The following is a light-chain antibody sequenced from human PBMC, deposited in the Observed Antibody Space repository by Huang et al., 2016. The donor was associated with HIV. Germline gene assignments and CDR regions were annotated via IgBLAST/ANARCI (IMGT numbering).Light chain of an antibody. V-gene: IGKV1-9*01. Sequence: IQLTQSPSSLSASVGDRVTIPCRASQGISNFLGWYQQKPGKAPKLLIYSASILQSGVPSVFSGSGSGTDFTLTIGSLQPEDFATYDCQQLNSYPLTFGGGTKVEIK. CDR3: QQLNSYPLT. J-gene: IGKJ4*01. CDR1: QGISNF. CDR2: SAS.